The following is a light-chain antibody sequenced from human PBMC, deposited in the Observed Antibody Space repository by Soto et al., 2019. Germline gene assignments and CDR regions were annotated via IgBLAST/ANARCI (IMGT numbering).Light chain of an antibody. J-gene: IGKJ3*01. CDR3: QQYGSSFT. V-gene: IGKV3-20*01. Sequence: EIVLTQSPGTLSLSPGERATLSCRASQSVSSSYLASYQQKPGQAPRLLIYGASSRATGIPDRFSGSGSGTDFTLTISRLEPEDFAVYYCQQYGSSFTFGPGTKADIK. CDR1: QSVSSSY. CDR2: GAS.